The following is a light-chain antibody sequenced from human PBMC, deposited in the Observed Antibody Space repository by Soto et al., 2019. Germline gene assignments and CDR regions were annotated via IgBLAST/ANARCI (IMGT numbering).Light chain of an antibody. J-gene: IGKJ4*01. CDR2: GKS. V-gene: IGKV3-15*01. Sequence: EIVMTQSPATLSVSPGERATLSCRASQSVSSTLAWYQQIPGQAPRLLIYGKSSRATGIPASFSGSGSGTEFTLTFSNRQSEDFACYYFQQYYQWPLTFGGGTKVELK. CDR1: QSVSST. CDR3: QQYYQWPLT.